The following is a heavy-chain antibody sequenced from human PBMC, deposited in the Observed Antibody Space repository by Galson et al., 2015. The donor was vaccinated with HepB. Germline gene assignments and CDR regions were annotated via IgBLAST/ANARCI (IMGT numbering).Heavy chain of an antibody. CDR2: ISGSSSTI. CDR3: ARGLAEYSAYDY. Sequence: LRLSCAASGFTFSNYNMNWVRQAPGKGLEWVSYISGSSSTIYYADSVKGRFSISRDNAKNSLYLQMNSLRDEDTAVYYCARGLAEYSAYDYWGRGTLVTVSS. CDR1: GFTFSNYN. J-gene: IGHJ4*02. D-gene: IGHD5-12*01. V-gene: IGHV3-48*02.